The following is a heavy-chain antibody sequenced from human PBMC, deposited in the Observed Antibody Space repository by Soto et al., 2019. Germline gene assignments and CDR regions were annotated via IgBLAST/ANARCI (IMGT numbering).Heavy chain of an antibody. CDR2: INPNSGGT. CDR3: ARDGGRIAAAGTYYYYYGMDV. D-gene: IGHD6-13*01. J-gene: IGHJ6*02. Sequence: ASVKVSCKASGYTFTGYYMHWVRQAPGQGLEWMGWINPNSGGTNYAQKFQGWVTMTRDTSISTAYMELSRLRSDDTAVYYCARDGGRIAAAGTYYYYYGMDVWGQGTTVTVSS. CDR1: GYTFTGYY. V-gene: IGHV1-2*04.